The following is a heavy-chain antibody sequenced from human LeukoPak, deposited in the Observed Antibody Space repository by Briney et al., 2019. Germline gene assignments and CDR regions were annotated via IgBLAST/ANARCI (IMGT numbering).Heavy chain of an antibody. CDR2: INPDSGGT. CDR3: ARFSGSSKFDY. D-gene: IGHD1-26*01. Sequence: ASVKVSCKASGYTFTGYFMHWVRRAPGQGLEWMGWINPDSGGTNYAQKFQGRVTMTRDTSISTAYMELSRLRSDDTAVYYCARFSGSSKFDYWGQGTLVTVSS. J-gene: IGHJ4*02. CDR1: GYTFTGYF. V-gene: IGHV1-2*02.